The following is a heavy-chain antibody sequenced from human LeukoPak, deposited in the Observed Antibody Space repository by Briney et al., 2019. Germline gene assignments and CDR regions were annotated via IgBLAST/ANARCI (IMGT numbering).Heavy chain of an antibody. CDR1: GGSITSSSYY. Sequence: SETLSLTCTVSGGSITSSSYYWGWIRQPPGKGLEWIGSIYYSGSTYYNPSLKSRVTMSVDTSKNQFSLKLTSVTAADTAVYYCARGPPGSRYYGSGSYYGALDYWGQGTLVTVSS. V-gene: IGHV4-39*01. CDR3: ARGPPGSRYYGSGSYYGALDY. J-gene: IGHJ4*02. D-gene: IGHD3-10*01. CDR2: IYYSGST.